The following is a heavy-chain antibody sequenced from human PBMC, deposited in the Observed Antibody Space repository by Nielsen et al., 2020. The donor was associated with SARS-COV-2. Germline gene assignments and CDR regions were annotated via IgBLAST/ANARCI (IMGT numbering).Heavy chain of an antibody. J-gene: IGHJ3*02. V-gene: IGHV3-23*01. Sequence: GESLKISCAASGFTFNIYAMAWVRRAPGRGLEWVSGTSASGASTYYADSVKARFSISRDNSRNTLYLQMNSLRVEDTAIYFCAKDDVVRDDAYDIWGQGTVVTVSS. D-gene: IGHD3-10*01. CDR2: TSASGAST. CDR3: AKDDVVRDDAYDI. CDR1: GFTFNIYA.